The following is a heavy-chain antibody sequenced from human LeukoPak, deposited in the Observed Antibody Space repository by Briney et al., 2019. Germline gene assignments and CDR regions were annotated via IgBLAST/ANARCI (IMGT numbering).Heavy chain of an antibody. Sequence: ASVKVSCKASGYTFTSYGISWVRQAPGQGLEWMGWISAYNGNTNYAQKLQGRVTMTTDTSTSTAYMELRSLRSDDTAVYYCARVGGQQLVGEDYYMDVWGKGTTVTVSS. CDR3: ARVGGQQLVGEDYYMDV. D-gene: IGHD6-13*01. V-gene: IGHV1-18*01. CDR2: ISAYNGNT. J-gene: IGHJ6*03. CDR1: GYTFTSYG.